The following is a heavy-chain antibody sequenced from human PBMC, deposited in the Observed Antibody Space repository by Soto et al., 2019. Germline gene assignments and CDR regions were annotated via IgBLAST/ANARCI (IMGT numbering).Heavy chain of an antibody. J-gene: IGHJ4*02. CDR1: GFTFDSHW. CDR2: IKTDGYAA. V-gene: IGHV3-74*01. D-gene: IGHD6-25*01. CDR3: VRVSGAAADC. Sequence: ESGGVLVQPGGSLRLSCVASGFTFDSHWMHWVRQAPGEGLVWVSRIKTDGYAAAYADYVKGRLSISRDNTKNPVKLQMNSLSAEVTDGYCRVRVSGAAADCWGQGTLVTVSS.